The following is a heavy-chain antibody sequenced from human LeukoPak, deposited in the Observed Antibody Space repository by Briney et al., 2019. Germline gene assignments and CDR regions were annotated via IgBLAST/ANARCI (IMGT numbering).Heavy chain of an antibody. V-gene: IGHV1-2*02. D-gene: IGHD1-26*01. CDR2: INPNSGGT. CDR1: GYTFTGYY. J-gene: IGHJ3*02. Sequence: ASVKVSCKASGYTFTGYYMHWVRQAPGQGREWMGWINPNSGGTNYAQKFQGKVTMTRDTSISTAYMELSRLRSDDTAVYYCARSSGSYYGAFDIWGQGTMVTVSS. CDR3: ARSSGSYYGAFDI.